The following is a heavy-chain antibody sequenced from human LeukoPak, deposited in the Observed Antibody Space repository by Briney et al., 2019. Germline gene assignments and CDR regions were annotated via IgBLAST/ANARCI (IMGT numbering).Heavy chain of an antibody. CDR1: GLPFSSYA. V-gene: IGHV3-23*01. Sequence: TGGSLRLSCAASGLPFSSYAVSWVRQAPGKGRGWVSAISGIGGSTYYADSVKGGFTTSRDNSKNPLYLQMNSLRGEDTGVYYCAKYGGTTIFGVVIPFDYWGQGTLVTVSS. J-gene: IGHJ4*02. D-gene: IGHD3-3*01. CDR2: ISGIGGST. CDR3: AKYGGTTIFGVVIPFDY.